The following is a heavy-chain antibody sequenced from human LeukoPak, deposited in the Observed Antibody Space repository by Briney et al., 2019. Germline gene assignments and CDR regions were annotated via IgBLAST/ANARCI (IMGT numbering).Heavy chain of an antibody. Sequence: SETLSLTCTVSGGSISSGGYYWSWIRQPPGKGLEWIGYIYHSGSTYYNPSLKSRVTISVDRSKNQFSLKLSSVTAADTAVYYCARAPFPLAAAGMVYFQHWGQGALVTVSS. CDR1: GGSISSGGYY. J-gene: IGHJ1*01. V-gene: IGHV4-30-2*01. CDR2: IYHSGST. CDR3: ARAPFPLAAAGMVYFQH. D-gene: IGHD6-13*01.